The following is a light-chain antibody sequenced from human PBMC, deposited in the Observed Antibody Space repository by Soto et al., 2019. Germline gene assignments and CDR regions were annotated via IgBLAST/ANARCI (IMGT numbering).Light chain of an antibody. CDR2: EVT. J-gene: IGLJ2*01. V-gene: IGLV2-8*01. CDR1: IDDVGAYHY. Sequence: QSALTQPPSASGSPGQSVTISCTGTIDDVGAYHYVSWYRQFPGEAPQLIIYEVTKRPSGVPVRFSGSKSGNTASLTVSGLQADDEADYYCSSYGGFNNVIFGGGTQLTVL. CDR3: SSYGGFNNVI.